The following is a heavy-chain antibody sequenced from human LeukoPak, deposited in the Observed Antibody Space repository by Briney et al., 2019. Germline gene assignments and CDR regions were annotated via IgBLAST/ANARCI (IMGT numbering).Heavy chain of an antibody. D-gene: IGHD1-26*01. CDR3: ARLWRSSGSPTAFDI. CDR2: ISTSGRT. CDR1: GGSTSSYY. V-gene: IGHV4-4*09. Sequence: SETLSLTRIVSGGSTSSYYWSWIRQPPRKGLEWIGYISTSGRTNYNPSLKSRVTISVDTSKNQFSLKLSSVTVADTAVYYCARLWRSSGSPTAFDIWGQGTMVTVSS. J-gene: IGHJ3*02.